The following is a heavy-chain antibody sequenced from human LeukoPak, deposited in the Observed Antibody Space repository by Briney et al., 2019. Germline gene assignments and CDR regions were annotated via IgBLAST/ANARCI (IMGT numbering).Heavy chain of an antibody. V-gene: IGHV3-23*01. D-gene: IGHD6-13*01. CDR1: GFTFSSYA. CDR2: ISGSGGST. J-gene: IGHJ4*02. Sequence: PGGSLRLSCAASGFTFSSYAMSWVRQAPGKGLEWVSAISGSGGSTYYADSVKGRFTISRDNSKNTLYLQMNSLRAEDTAVYYCAKVIRNTYSSSWYSQAFDYWGQGTLVTVSS. CDR3: AKVIRNTYSSSWYSQAFDY.